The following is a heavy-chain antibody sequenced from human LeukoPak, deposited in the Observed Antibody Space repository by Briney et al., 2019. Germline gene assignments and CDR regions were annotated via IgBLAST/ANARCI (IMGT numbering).Heavy chain of an antibody. CDR2: IRYDGSNQ. J-gene: IGHJ5*02. Sequence: GGSLRLSCAASGFTFSSYGMHWVRQAPGKGLEWVAFIRYDGSNQYYADSVKGRFTISRDNSKNTLYLQMNSLRAEDTAVYYCAKDGGYYDSSGYYSNWIDPWGQGTLVTVFS. CDR1: GFTFSSYG. D-gene: IGHD3-22*01. CDR3: AKDGGYYDSSGYYSNWIDP. V-gene: IGHV3-30*02.